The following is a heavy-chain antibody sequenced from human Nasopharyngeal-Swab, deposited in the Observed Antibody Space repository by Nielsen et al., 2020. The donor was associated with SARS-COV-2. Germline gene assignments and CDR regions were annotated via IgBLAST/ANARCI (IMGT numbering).Heavy chain of an antibody. Sequence: SVKVSCKASGGTFSSYAISWVRQAPGQGLEWMGRIIPILGLANYAQKFQGRVTITADKSTSTAYMELSSLRSEDTAVYYCARDPRYGSADMYSPDYWGQGTLVTVSS. CDR3: ARDPRYGSADMYSPDY. CDR2: IIPILGLA. CDR1: GGTFSSYA. D-gene: IGHD3-10*01. V-gene: IGHV1-69*04. J-gene: IGHJ4*02.